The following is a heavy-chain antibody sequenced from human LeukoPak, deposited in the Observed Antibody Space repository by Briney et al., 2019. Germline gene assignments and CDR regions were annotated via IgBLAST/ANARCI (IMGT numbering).Heavy chain of an antibody. J-gene: IGHJ3*02. V-gene: IGHV4-31*03. CDR2: IYYSGST. D-gene: IGHD3-22*01. CDR3: ARLRLRYDSNGYSTSYEAVDI. Sequence: SETLSLTCTVSGGSISSGGYYWSWIRQHPGKGLEWIGYIYYSGSTYYNPSLKSRVTMSVDTSINQFSLKLSSVTAADTAVYYCARLRLRYDSNGYSTSYEAVDIWGQGTVVTVSS. CDR1: GGSISSGGYY.